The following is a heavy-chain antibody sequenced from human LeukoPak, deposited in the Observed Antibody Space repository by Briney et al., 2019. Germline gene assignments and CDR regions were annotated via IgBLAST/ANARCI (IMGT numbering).Heavy chain of an antibody. D-gene: IGHD3-22*01. CDR3: ARGVITREGY. J-gene: IGHJ4*02. V-gene: IGHV1-2*02. CDR2: INPNSGGT. CDR1: GYTFTGYY. Sequence: GASVKVSCKASGYTFTGYYMHWVRQAPGQGLEWMGWINPNSGGTNYAQKFQGRVTMTRDTSISTAHMELGRLRSDDTAVYYCARGVITREGYWGQGTLVTVSS.